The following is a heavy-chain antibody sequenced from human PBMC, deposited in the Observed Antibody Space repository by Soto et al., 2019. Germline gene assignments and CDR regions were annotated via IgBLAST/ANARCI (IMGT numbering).Heavy chain of an antibody. V-gene: IGHV4-59*01. CDR1: GGSMSEYF. D-gene: IGHD3-10*01. J-gene: IGHJ4*02. CDR2: SYYLGST. Sequence: PSETLSLTXTVSGGSMSEYFWTWIRHSPRQGLEWIGYSYYLGSTDYIPSLKSRVTISVDTSKRQFSLRLTSVTAADTAGYYCARDGYDGSGSPYPAYWGPGTQVTVSS. CDR3: ARDGYDGSGSPYPAY.